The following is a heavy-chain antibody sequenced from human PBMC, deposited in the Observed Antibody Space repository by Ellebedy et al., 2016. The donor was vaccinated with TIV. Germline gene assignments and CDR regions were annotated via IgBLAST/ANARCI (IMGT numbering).Heavy chain of an antibody. J-gene: IGHJ4*02. CDR2: VSYDGSKK. V-gene: IGHV3-30-3*01. CDR3: TKGEDYYASGSYRY. D-gene: IGHD3-10*01. Sequence: GGSLRLSXAASGFTFRSYAMHWVRQAPGKGLEWVAFVSYDGSKKYYAESVKGRFTISRDNSKNTLYLQMNSLRAEDTAVYYCTKGEDYYASGSYRYWGQGTLVTVSS. CDR1: GFTFRSYA.